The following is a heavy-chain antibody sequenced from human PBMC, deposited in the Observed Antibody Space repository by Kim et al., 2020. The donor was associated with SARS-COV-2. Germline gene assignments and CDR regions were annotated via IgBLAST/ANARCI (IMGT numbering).Heavy chain of an antibody. D-gene: IGHD6-6*01. V-gene: IGHV4-4*02. Sequence: TNYNPSLKSRVTISVDKSKNQFSLKLSSVTAADTAVYYCARFGSSEPSDYWGQGTLVTVSS. J-gene: IGHJ4*02. CDR2: T. CDR3: ARFGSSEPSDY.